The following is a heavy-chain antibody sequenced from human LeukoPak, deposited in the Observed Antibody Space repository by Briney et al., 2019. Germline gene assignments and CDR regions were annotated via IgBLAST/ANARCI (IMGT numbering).Heavy chain of an antibody. CDR2: IYYSGST. V-gene: IGHV4-31*11. J-gene: IGHJ4*02. Sequence: SETLSLTCAVYGGSFSGYYWSWIRQHPGKGLEWIGYIYYSGSTYYNPSLKSRVTISVDTSKNQFSLKLSSVTAADTAVYYCARETTALVVITRRYFDYWGQGTLVTVSS. CDR3: ARETTALVVITRRYFDY. D-gene: IGHD3-22*01. CDR1: GGSFSGYY.